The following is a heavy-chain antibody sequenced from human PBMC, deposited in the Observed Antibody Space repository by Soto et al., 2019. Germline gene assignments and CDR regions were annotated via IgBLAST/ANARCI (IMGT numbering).Heavy chain of an antibody. CDR2: ISGSGGST. CDR3: AKDHGSSWYEIDY. CDR1: GFTFSNYS. V-gene: IGHV3-23*01. Sequence: GGSLRLSCAASGFTFSNYSVTWVRQAPGKGLEWVSTISGSGGSTYYADSVKGRFTISRDNSKNTLYLQMNSLRAEDTAVYYCAKDHGSSWYEIDYWGQGTLVTVSS. D-gene: IGHD6-13*01. J-gene: IGHJ4*02.